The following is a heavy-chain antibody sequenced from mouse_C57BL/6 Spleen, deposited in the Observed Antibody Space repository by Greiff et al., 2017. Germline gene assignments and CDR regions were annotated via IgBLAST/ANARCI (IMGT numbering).Heavy chain of an antibody. CDR2: INPSSGYT. D-gene: IGHD1-1*01. CDR3: ARSYYGSSQFAY. V-gene: IGHV1-4*01. J-gene: IGHJ3*01. CDR1: GYTFTSYT. Sequence: VMLVESGAELARPGASVKMSCKASGYTFTSYTMHWVKQRPGQGLEWIGYINPSSGYTKYNQKFKDKATLTADKSSSTAYMQLSSLTSEDSAVYYCARSYYGSSQFAYWGQGTLVTVSA.